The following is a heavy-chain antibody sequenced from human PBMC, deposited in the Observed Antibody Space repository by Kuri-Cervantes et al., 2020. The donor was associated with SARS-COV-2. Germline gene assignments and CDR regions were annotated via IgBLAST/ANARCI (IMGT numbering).Heavy chain of an antibody. J-gene: IGHJ4*02. Sequence: GESLKISCAASGFTFDDYGMSWVRQAPGKGLEWVSGINWYGGSTGYADSVKGRFTISRDNAKNSLYLQMNSPRAEDTALYYCARGGYSSGWFAYYFDYWGQGTLVTVSS. V-gene: IGHV3-20*04. CDR2: INWYGGST. CDR1: GFTFDDYG. D-gene: IGHD6-19*01. CDR3: ARGGYSSGWFAYYFDY.